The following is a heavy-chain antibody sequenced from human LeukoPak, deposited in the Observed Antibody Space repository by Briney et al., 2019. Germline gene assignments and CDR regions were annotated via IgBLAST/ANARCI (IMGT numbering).Heavy chain of an antibody. Sequence: PSETLSLTCTVSGGSISSYYWSWIRQSPGKGLEWIGYISYSGETKYSPSLKSRVTMSGDRSKNTFSLRMTSVTAADTAVYFCAKSHPAVTTTDWYFDLWGRGTLVTISS. CDR2: ISYSGET. J-gene: IGHJ2*01. D-gene: IGHD4-17*01. CDR3: AKSHPAVTTTDWYFDL. CDR1: GGSISSYY. V-gene: IGHV4-59*03.